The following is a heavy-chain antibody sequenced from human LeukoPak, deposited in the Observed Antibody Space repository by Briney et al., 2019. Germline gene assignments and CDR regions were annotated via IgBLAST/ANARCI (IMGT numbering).Heavy chain of an antibody. CDR1: GYTFTSYY. CDR3: ARDYYGWGSSPDF. D-gene: IGHD3-10*01. V-gene: IGHV1-46*01. CDR2: INPSGGST. J-gene: IGHJ4*02. Sequence: ASVKVSCKASGYTFTSYYMHWVRQAPGQGLEWMGIINPSGGSTNYAQKFQGRVTMTGDTSTSTVYMELSSLRSEDAAVYYCARDYYGWGSSPDFWGQGTLVTVSS.